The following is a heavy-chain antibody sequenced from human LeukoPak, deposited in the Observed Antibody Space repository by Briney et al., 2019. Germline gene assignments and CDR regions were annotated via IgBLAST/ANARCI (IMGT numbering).Heavy chain of an antibody. D-gene: IGHD4-17*01. J-gene: IGHJ6*03. CDR3: ARAYGDHYYYYYYMDV. V-gene: IGHV1-46*01. CDR1: GYTFTSYY. Sequence: ASVKVSCKASGYTFTSYYMHWVRQAPGQGLEWMGIINPSGGSTSYAQKFQGRVTMTRDMSTSTAYMELSSLRSEDTAVYYCARAYGDHYYYYYYMDVWGKGTTVTISS. CDR2: INPSGGST.